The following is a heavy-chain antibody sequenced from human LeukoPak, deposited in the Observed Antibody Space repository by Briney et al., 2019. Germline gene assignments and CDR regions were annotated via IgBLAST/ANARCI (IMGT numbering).Heavy chain of an antibody. CDR2: IYENGGTT. CDR3: ARDLSLRITMVRGGMDV. V-gene: IGHV3-23*01. CDR1: GFTFRSHA. Sequence: GGSLRLSCVGSGFTFRSHAMSWVRQAPEKGLEFVSGIYENGGTTYYADSVKGRFSISRDNSKNTLYLQMNSLRAEDTAVYYCARDLSLRITMVRGGMDVWGQGTTVTVSS. D-gene: IGHD3-10*01. J-gene: IGHJ6*02.